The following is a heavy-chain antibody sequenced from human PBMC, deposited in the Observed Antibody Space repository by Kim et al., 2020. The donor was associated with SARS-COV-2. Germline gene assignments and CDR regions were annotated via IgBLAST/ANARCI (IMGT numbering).Heavy chain of an antibody. CDR2: ISSSSSYI. J-gene: IGHJ4*02. CDR1: GFTFSSYS. D-gene: IGHD3-22*01. Sequence: GGSLRLSCAASGFTFSSYSMNWVRQAPGKGLEWVSSISSSSSYIYYADSVKGRFTISRDNAKNSLYLQMNSLRAEDTAVYYCARDSRYYDSSGQGGPYFDYWGQGTLVTVSS. V-gene: IGHV3-21*01. CDR3: ARDSRYYDSSGQGGPYFDY.